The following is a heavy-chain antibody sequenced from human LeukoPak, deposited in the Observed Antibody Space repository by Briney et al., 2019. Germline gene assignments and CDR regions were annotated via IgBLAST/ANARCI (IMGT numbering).Heavy chain of an antibody. CDR1: GGSFSVYY. Sequence: PSETLSLTCAVYGGSFSVYYWSWIRQPPGKGLEWIGEINHSGSTNYNPSLKSRVTISVDTSKNQFSLKLSSVTAADTAVYYCARGSPPHDDYGGNRELNYFDYWDQGTLVTVSS. V-gene: IGHV4-34*01. D-gene: IGHD4-23*01. CDR2: INHSGST. CDR3: ARGSPPHDDYGGNRELNYFDY. J-gene: IGHJ4*02.